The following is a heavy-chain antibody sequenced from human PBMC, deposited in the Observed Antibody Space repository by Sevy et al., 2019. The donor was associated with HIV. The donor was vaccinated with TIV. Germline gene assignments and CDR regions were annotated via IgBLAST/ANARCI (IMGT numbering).Heavy chain of an antibody. CDR3: ARARGIPHYYYGMDV. J-gene: IGHJ6*02. V-gene: IGHV5-51*01. CDR2: IFPGHSDT. CDR1: GYSFTTYW. Sequence: GKSLKISCKGSGYSFTTYWIGWVRQMSGKGLQWMGIIFPGHSDTRHSTSCQGQVTISADNSISTAYLQWSSLKASDTAMYYCARARGIPHYYYGMDVWGQGTTVTVSS. D-gene: IGHD1-26*01.